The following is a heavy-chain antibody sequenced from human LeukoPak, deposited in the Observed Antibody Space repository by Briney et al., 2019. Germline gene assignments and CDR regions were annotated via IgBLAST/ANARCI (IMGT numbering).Heavy chain of an antibody. Sequence: SVKVSCKASGGTFSSYAISWVRQAPGQGLEWMGGIIPIFGTANYAQKFQGRVTITADKSTSTAYMELSSLGSEDTAVYYCVLGIAVADPFQHWGQGTLVTVSS. J-gene: IGHJ1*01. CDR1: GGTFSSYA. CDR2: IIPIFGTA. D-gene: IGHD6-19*01. CDR3: VLGIAVADPFQH. V-gene: IGHV1-69*06.